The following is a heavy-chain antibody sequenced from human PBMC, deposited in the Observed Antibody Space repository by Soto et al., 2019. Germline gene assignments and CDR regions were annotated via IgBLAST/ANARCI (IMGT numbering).Heavy chain of an antibody. V-gene: IGHV4-34*01. CDR1: GGSFSGYY. Sequence: QVQLQQWGAGLLKPSETLSLTCAVYGGSFSGYYWSWIRQPPGKGLEWIGEINHSGSTNYNPSLKSRVTISVDTSKNQFSLKLSSVTAADTAVYYCARGPHDILTGYYRNWFDPWGQGTLVTVSS. CDR3: ARGPHDILTGYYRNWFDP. J-gene: IGHJ5*02. CDR2: INHSGST. D-gene: IGHD3-9*01.